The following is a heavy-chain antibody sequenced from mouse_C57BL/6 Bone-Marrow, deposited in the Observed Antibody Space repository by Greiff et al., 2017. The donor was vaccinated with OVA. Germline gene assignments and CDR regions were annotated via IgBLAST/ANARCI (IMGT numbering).Heavy chain of an antibody. CDR2: IYPRSGNT. Sequence: QVQLKESGAELARPGASVKLSCKASGYTFTSYGISWVKQRTGQGLEWIGEIYPRSGNTYYNEKFKGKATLTADKSSSTAYMELRSLTSEDSAVYFCARSNYYGSSYWFAYWGQGTLVTVSA. CDR3: ARSNYYGSSYWFAY. J-gene: IGHJ3*01. V-gene: IGHV1-81*01. CDR1: GYTFTSYG. D-gene: IGHD1-1*01.